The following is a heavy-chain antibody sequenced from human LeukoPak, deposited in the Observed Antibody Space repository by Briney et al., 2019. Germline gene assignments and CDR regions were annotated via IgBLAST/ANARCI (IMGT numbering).Heavy chain of an antibody. V-gene: IGHV3-9*01. Sequence: GRSLRLSCAASGFTFDDYAMHWVRQAPGKGLEWVSGISWNSGSIGYADSVKGRFTISRDNAKDSLYLQMNSLRAEDTALYYCAKDIQRDFDWLPSNFFDYWGQGTLVTVSS. CDR1: GFTFDDYA. J-gene: IGHJ4*02. D-gene: IGHD3-9*01. CDR3: AKDIQRDFDWLPSNFFDY. CDR2: ISWNSGSI.